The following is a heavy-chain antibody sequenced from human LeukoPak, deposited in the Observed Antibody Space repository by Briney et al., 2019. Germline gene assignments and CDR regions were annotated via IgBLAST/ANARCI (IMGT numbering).Heavy chain of an antibody. V-gene: IGHV4-61*02. J-gene: IGHJ3*02. Sequence: SETLSLTCTVSAGSINSDDYYWSWIRQPAGKGLEWIGRIYSPGTNYNYNPSLKSRVNISIDLSKNQFSLKLTSVTAGDTAVYYCARGIGTSYESSRDAFDIWGQGTMVTVSS. CDR2: IYSPGT. D-gene: IGHD3-22*01. CDR1: AGSINSDDYY. CDR3: ARGIGTSYESSRDAFDI.